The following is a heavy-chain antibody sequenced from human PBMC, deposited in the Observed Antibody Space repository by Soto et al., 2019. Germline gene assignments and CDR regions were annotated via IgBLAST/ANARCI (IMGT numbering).Heavy chain of an antibody. CDR2: ISANNDHT. V-gene: IGHV1-18*01. Sequence: QVQLVQSGAEVKKPGASVKVSLMASGYTLNNDGITWVRQAPGQGLEWMGWISANNDHTNYPQKLQGRVTMTTDTSTSTSYMELRSLTSDDTAVYYCARGTYFDYWGQGTLVTVSS. CDR3: ARGTYFDY. J-gene: IGHJ4*02. CDR1: GYTLNNDG.